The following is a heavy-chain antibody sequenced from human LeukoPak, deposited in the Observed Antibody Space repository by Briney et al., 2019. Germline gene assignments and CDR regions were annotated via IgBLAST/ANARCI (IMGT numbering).Heavy chain of an antibody. Sequence: GGSLRLSCAASGFTVSSNYMSWVRQAPGKGLEWVSGIYSGGSTYYADSVKGRFTISRDNSKNTLYLQMNSLRAEDTAVYYCARDRSSSSWGYYYYYMDVWGKGTTVTVSS. V-gene: IGHV3-66*02. D-gene: IGHD6-6*01. J-gene: IGHJ6*03. CDR3: ARDRSSSSWGYYYYYMDV. CDR1: GFTVSSNY. CDR2: IYSGGST.